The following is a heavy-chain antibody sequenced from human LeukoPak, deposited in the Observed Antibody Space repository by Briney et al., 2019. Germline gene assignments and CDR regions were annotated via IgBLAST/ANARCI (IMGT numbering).Heavy chain of an antibody. CDR3: ARGPPFGGFDY. CDR1: GGSVSSGDYY. V-gene: IGHV4-61*08. Sequence: SETLSLTCTVSGGSVSSGDYYWSWIRQPPGKGLEWIGYIYYSGSTNYNPSLKSRVTISVDTSKNQFSLKLSSVTAADTAVYYCARGPPFGGFDYWGQGTLVTVSS. CDR2: IYYSGST. J-gene: IGHJ4*02. D-gene: IGHD3-16*01.